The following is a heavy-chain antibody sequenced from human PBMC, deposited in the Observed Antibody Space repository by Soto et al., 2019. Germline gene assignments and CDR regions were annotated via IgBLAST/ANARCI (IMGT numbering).Heavy chain of an antibody. CDR1: GYTFTSYD. Sequence: QVQLVQSGAEEKKPGASVKVSCKASGYTFTSYDIHWVRQAPGQRLEWMGWINAGNGNTKYSQKFQGRVTITRDTSASTAYMELSSLRSEDTAVYYCASSGSYWGIDYWGQGTLVTVSS. CDR2: INAGNGNT. V-gene: IGHV1-3*05. CDR3: ASSGSYWGIDY. J-gene: IGHJ4*02. D-gene: IGHD1-26*01.